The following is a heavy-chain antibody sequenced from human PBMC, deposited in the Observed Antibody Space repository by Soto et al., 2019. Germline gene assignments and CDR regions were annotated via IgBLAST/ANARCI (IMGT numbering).Heavy chain of an antibody. D-gene: IGHD2-8*01. CDR3: ARHGQLYASVAPFDS. J-gene: IGHJ4*02. Sequence: SETLSLTCTVSGGSIDKSFYYWAWIRQPPGKGLEWIGSIFFGGNAYSNPSLKNRVTISVDTSKNQFSLTLSSVTAADTAVYYCARHGQLYASVAPFDSWGQGALVTVSS. CDR2: IFFGGNA. CDR1: GGSIDKSFYY. V-gene: IGHV4-39*01.